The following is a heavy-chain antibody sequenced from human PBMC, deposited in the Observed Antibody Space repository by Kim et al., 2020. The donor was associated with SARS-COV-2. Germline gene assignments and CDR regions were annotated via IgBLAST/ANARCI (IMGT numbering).Heavy chain of an antibody. CDR1: GGSFSGYY. J-gene: IGHJ3*02. CDR3: ARGWGTVVTGAFDI. V-gene: IGHV4-34*01. Sequence: SETLSLTCAVYGGSFSGYYWSWIRQPPGKGLEWIGEINHSGSTNYNPSLKSRVTISVDTSKNQFSLKLSSVTAADTAVYYCARGWGTVVTGAFDIWGQGT. CDR2: INHSGST. D-gene: IGHD2-15*01.